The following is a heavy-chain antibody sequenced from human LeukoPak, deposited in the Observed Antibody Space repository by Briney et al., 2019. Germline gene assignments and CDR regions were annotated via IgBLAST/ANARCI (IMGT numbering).Heavy chain of an antibody. CDR3: ARVRDYHFDY. CDR2: IFVSGGP. CDR1: SDSISDFS. V-gene: IGHV4-4*08. D-gene: IGHD4-11*01. J-gene: IGHJ4*02. Sequence: PSETLSLTCTVSSDSISDFSWSWIRQPPGKGLEWIGYIFVSGGPNYNPSLKSRVTMSLDTSRKQFSLKVTSVTAADTAIYYCARVRDYHFDYWGLGTLVTVSS.